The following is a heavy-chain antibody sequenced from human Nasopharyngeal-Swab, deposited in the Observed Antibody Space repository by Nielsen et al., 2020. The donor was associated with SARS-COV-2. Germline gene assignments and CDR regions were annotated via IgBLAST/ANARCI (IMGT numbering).Heavy chain of an antibody. D-gene: IGHD3-10*01. CDR3: ATVPGDY. Sequence: ASVKVSCKVSGYSPTELSIHWVRQAPEKGLEWMGGFDPENGDTIYAQRFQGRVSMAEDTSPDTVYVELHSLRSEDTAIYYCATVPGDYWGQGTLVTVSS. V-gene: IGHV1-24*01. CDR1: GYSPTELS. J-gene: IGHJ4*02. CDR2: FDPENGDT.